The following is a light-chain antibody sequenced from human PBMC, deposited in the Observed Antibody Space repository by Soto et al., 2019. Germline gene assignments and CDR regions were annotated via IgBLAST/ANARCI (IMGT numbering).Light chain of an antibody. CDR1: QSVRNSY. Sequence: IVLTQSPGTLSLSPGERATPSCRASQSVRNSYLAWYQQKSGQAPTLVIYGTSSRATGIPERFSGRGAGTDFTLIISRLEPEDFAVYYCQQYGSTPLTFGGGTQVEIK. J-gene: IGKJ4*02. CDR2: GTS. V-gene: IGKV3-20*01. CDR3: QQYGSTPLT.